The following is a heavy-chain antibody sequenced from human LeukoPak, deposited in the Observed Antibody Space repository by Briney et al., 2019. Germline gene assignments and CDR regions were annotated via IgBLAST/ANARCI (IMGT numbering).Heavy chain of an antibody. D-gene: IGHD1-1*01. CDR2: IKQDGSEK. CDR3: ARGGTTFEH. J-gene: IGHJ4*02. Sequence: PGGSLRLSCAASGFTFSGYWMMWVRQTPGKGLEWVANIKQDGSEKYYVDSVKGRFTISRDNAKNSLYLQMNSLRAEDTAVYYCARGGTTFEHWGQGTLVTVSS. CDR1: GFTFSGYW. V-gene: IGHV3-7*01.